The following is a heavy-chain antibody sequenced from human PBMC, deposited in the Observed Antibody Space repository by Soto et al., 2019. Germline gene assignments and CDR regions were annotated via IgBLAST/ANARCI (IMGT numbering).Heavy chain of an antibody. J-gene: IGHJ6*02. Sequence: EVQLVESGGGLVKPGGSLRLSCAASGFTFSSYSMNWVRQAPGKGLEWVSSISSSSSYIYYADSVKGRFTISRDNAKNPLYPQMNSLRADDTAVYYCAGDRVIVGSTTHYYYGMDVWGQGTTVPVSS. V-gene: IGHV3-21*01. CDR2: ISSSSSYI. CDR1: GFTFSSYS. D-gene: IGHD1-26*01. CDR3: AGDRVIVGSTTHYYYGMDV.